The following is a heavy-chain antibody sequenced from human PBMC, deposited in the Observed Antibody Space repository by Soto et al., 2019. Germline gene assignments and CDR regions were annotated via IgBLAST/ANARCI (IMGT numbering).Heavy chain of an antibody. CDR2: ISSSGSTI. CDR1: GFTFSSYE. CDR3: ARGEYYYDSSGYYFGY. J-gene: IGHJ4*02. V-gene: IGHV3-48*03. D-gene: IGHD3-22*01. Sequence: SLRLSCAASGFTFSSYEMNWVRQAPGKGLEWVSYISSSGSTIYYADSVKGRFTISRDNAKNSLYLQMNSLRAEDTAVYYCARGEYYYDSSGYYFGYWGQGTLVTVSS.